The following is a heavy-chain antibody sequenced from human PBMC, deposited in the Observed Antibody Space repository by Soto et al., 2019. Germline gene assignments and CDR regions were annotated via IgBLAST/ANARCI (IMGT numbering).Heavy chain of an antibody. CDR3: ARDGGYSSGWYNAYYGMDV. CDR2: INPNSGGT. D-gene: IGHD6-19*01. J-gene: IGHJ6*02. Sequence: GASVKVSCKASGYTFTGYYMHWVRQAPGQGLEWMGWINPNSGGTNYAQKFQGWVTMTRDTSISTAYMELSRLRSDDTAVYYCARDGGYSSGWYNAYYGMDVWGQGTTVTVSS. CDR1: GYTFTGYY. V-gene: IGHV1-2*04.